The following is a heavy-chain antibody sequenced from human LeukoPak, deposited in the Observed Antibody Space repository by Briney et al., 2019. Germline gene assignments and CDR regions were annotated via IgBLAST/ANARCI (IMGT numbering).Heavy chain of an antibody. CDR3: AKDLSRRYSSGWYVN. CDR1: GFTFDDYA. J-gene: IGHJ4*02. D-gene: IGHD6-19*01. V-gene: IGHV3-9*01. Sequence: AGGSLRLSCAASGFTFDDYAMHWVRQAPGKGLEWVSGISWNSGSIGYADSVKGRFTISRDNAKNSLYLQMNSLRAEDTALYYCAKDLSRRYSSGWYVNWGQGTLVTVSS. CDR2: ISWNSGSI.